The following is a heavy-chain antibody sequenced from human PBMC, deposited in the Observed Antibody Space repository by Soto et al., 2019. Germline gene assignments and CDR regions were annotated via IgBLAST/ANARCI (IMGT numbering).Heavy chain of an antibody. CDR1: GFTFSSYA. Sequence: GGSLRLSCAASGFTFSSYAMSWVRQAPGKGLEWVSTITGSGASIYYAVSVKGRFTISRDNSKNTLYLQMNSLRAEDTAVYYCAKSIAARRPYYYYVMDVSGQGSTVTVSS. D-gene: IGHD6-6*01. CDR2: ITGSGASI. J-gene: IGHJ6*02. CDR3: AKSIAARRPYYYYVMDV. V-gene: IGHV3-23*01.